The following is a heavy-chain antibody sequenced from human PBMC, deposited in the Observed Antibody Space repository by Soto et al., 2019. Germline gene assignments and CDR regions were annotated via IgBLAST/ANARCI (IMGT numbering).Heavy chain of an antibody. Sequence: QVQLQESGPGLVKPSQTLSLTCTVSGGSISSGGYYWSWIRQHPGKGLEWIGYIYYSGSTYYNPSLKNRVTISVDTSKNQFSLKLSSVTAADTAVYYCARGVVVLNSYFDYWGQGTLVTVSS. CDR2: IYYSGST. J-gene: IGHJ4*02. CDR3: ARGVVVLNSYFDY. D-gene: IGHD3-22*01. CDR1: GGSISSGGYY. V-gene: IGHV4-31*03.